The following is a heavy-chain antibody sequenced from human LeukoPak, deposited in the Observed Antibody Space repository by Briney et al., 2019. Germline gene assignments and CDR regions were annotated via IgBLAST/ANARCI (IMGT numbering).Heavy chain of an antibody. CDR2: IYYSGST. D-gene: IGHD6-13*01. J-gene: IGHJ4*02. V-gene: IGHV4-39*07. CDR1: GGSISSSSYY. Sequence: PSETLSLTCTVSGGSISSSSYYWGWIRQPPGKGLEWIGSIYYSGSTYYNPSLKSRVTISVDTSKNQFSLKLSSVTAADTAVYYCARTASIAAAGTREVYFDYWGQGTLVTVSS. CDR3: ARTASIAAAGTREVYFDY.